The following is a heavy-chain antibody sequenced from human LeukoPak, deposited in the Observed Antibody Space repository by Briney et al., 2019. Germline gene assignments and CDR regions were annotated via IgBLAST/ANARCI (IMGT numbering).Heavy chain of an antibody. D-gene: IGHD6-19*01. Sequence: PGGSLRLSCTASGFTFNNYVMSWVRQAPGKGLEWVSGIRGSGGDTYYADSAKGRFTISRDNSKNMMYMQMNSLRAEDTAVYYCAKDFAGYSSDWYGKFGYWGQGTLVTVSS. CDR3: AKDFAGYSSDWYGKFGY. V-gene: IGHV3-23*01. J-gene: IGHJ4*02. CDR2: IRGSGGDT. CDR1: GFTFNNYV.